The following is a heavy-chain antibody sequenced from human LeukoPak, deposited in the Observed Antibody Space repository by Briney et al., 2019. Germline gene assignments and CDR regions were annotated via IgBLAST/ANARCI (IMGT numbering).Heavy chain of an antibody. D-gene: IGHD7-27*01. CDR1: GGSFSGYY. V-gene: IGHV4-34*01. CDR3: VRQPTWGVN. J-gene: IGHJ4*02. CDR2: INHSGST. Sequence: PSETLSLTCAVYGGSFSGYYWTWIRQPPGKGLEWIGEINHSGSTSCNPSLKSRVTISLDTSKNQFFLKLASVTAEDTAVYYCVRQPTWGVNWGQGTLVTVFS.